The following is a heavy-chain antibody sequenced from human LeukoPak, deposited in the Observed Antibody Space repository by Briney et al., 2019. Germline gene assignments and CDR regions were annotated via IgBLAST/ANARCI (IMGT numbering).Heavy chain of an antibody. Sequence: GGSLRLPCAASGFTFSSYGMHWVRQAPGKGLEWVAVIWYDGSNKYYADSVKGRFTISRDNAKNSLYLQTNNLRAEDTAVYYCARERDYYFDYWGQGTLVSVSS. D-gene: IGHD3/OR15-3a*01. CDR1: GFTFSSYG. CDR2: IWYDGSNK. J-gene: IGHJ4*02. CDR3: ARERDYYFDY. V-gene: IGHV3-33*01.